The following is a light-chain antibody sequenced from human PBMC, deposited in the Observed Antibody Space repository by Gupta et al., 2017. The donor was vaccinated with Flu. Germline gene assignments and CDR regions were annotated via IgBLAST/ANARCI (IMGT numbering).Light chain of an antibody. V-gene: IGKV1-5*03. J-gene: IGKJ1*01. CDR2: LTS. Sequence: PSTLSASVGDRVTITCRASQNIRSWLAWYQQKPGEAPKLLIYLTSRLETGVPSRFSGTGSGTEFTLTISSLQPDDSATYYCQHYNDYLGTFGQGTXVEI. CDR1: QNIRSW. CDR3: QHYNDYLGT.